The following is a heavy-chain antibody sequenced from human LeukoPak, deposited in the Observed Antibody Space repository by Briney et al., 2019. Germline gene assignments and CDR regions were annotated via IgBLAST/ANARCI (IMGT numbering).Heavy chain of an antibody. CDR2: IIPIFGTA. CDR1: GYTFTSYD. V-gene: IGHV1-69*06. CDR3: ARQPYDSSGYYYVEDSNFDY. J-gene: IGHJ4*02. Sequence: SVKVSCKASGYTFTSYDINWVRQAPGQGLEWMGGIIPIFGTANYAQKFQGRVTITADKSTSTAYMELRSLRSDDTAVYYCARQPYDSSGYYYVEDSNFDYWGQGTLVTVSA. D-gene: IGHD3-22*01.